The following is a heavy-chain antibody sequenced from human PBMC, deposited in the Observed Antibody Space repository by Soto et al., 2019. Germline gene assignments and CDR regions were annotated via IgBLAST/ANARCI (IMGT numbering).Heavy chain of an antibody. Sequence: PSETLSLTCAVYGGSLTDNHWSWIRQTPGKGLEWIGEIHHSGFTNYNPSLKSRVTISVGTSNNQFSLKLSSVTAADTAVYFCAKGGRLRSPFGFWGQGTPVTVSS. J-gene: IGHJ4*02. V-gene: IGHV4-34*01. CDR3: AKGGRLRSPFGF. CDR2: IHHSGFT. CDR1: GGSLTDNH. D-gene: IGHD4-17*01.